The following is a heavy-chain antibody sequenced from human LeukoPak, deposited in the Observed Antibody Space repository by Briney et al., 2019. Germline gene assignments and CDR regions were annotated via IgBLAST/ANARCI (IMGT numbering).Heavy chain of an antibody. D-gene: IGHD3-22*01. J-gene: IGHJ5*02. CDR3: ARQAVVVIPNNWFDP. V-gene: IGHV4-39*01. CDR2: IYYSGST. CDR1: GGSISSSSYY. Sequence: SETLSLTCTVSGGSISSSSYYWGWIRQPPGKGLEWIGSIYYSGSTYYNPSLKSRVTISVDTSKNQFSLKLSSVTAADTAVYYCARQAVVVIPNNWFDPWGQGTLVTVSS.